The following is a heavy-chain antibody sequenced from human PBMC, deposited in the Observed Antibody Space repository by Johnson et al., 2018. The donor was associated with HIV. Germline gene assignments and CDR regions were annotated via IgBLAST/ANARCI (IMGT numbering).Heavy chain of an antibody. D-gene: IGHD5/OR15-5a*01. J-gene: IGHJ3*02. CDR1: GFTFNSYA. Sequence: VQLVESGGGVVQPARSLRLSCAASGFTFNSYAMHWVRQAPGKGLEWVTLISYDGSNTYYADSVKGRFTISRDNSKNTLYLQMSSLRAEDTAVYYCAKDLRVYTCDAFDIWGQGTMVTVSS. CDR3: AKDLRVYTCDAFDI. V-gene: IGHV3-30*04. CDR2: ISYDGSNT.